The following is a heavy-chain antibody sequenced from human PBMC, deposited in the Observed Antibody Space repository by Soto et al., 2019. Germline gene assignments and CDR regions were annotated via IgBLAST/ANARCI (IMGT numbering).Heavy chain of an antibody. CDR3: ARGYCSSTSCYIWDDWFDP. Sequence: QVQLQESGPGLVKPSETLSLTCTVSGGSISSYYWSWIRQPPGKGLEWIGYIYYSGRTNYNPSLKRRVPXPXDXXKNQFSLKLISVTAADTAVYYCARGYCSSTSCYIWDDWFDPWGQGTLVTVSS. D-gene: IGHD2-2*02. CDR2: IYYSGRT. CDR1: GGSISSYY. J-gene: IGHJ5*02. V-gene: IGHV4-59*01.